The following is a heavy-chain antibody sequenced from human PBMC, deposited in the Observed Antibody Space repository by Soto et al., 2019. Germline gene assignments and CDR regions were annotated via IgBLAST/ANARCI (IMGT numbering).Heavy chain of an antibody. CDR3: ARGGADWSLRNVDV. D-gene: IGHD3-9*01. J-gene: IGHJ2*01. Sequence: QLQLQESGSGLGKPSQTLALTCTVSGASIASGGYCWSWIRQPPGKALESIGYVYQNGNAYLNPSIKSRVTMSVDKSKNQFSLKLSSVTAAYTAVYFCARGGADWSLRNVDVWGRGTLVSVSS. CDR2: VYQNGNA. V-gene: IGHV4-30-2*01. CDR1: GASIASGGYC.